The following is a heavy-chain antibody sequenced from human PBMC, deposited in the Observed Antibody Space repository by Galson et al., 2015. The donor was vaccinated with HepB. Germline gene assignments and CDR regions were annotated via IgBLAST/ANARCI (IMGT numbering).Heavy chain of an antibody. V-gene: IGHV1-46*01. CDR1: GYTFTSYY. CDR2: INPSGGST. D-gene: IGHD5-12*01. Sequence: SVKVSCKASGYTFTSYYMHWVRQAPGQGLEWMGIINPSGGSTSYAQKFQGRVTMTRDTSTSTVYMELSSLRSEDTAVYYCARHATVDIVATIRTDDAFDIWGQGTMVTVSS. CDR3: ARHATVDIVATIRTDDAFDI. J-gene: IGHJ3*02.